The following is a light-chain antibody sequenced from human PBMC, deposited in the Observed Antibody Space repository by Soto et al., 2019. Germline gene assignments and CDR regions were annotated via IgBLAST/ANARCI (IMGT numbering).Light chain of an antibody. CDR1: QSISSH. J-gene: IGKJ4*01. V-gene: IGKV3-11*01. Sequence: EIVLTQSPATLSLTAGESATLSCRASQSISSHLAWYQQKPGQAPRLLIYGASNRATGIPARFSGRGSGTDFTLTISSLEPEDFAVYYCQQRINWPLTFGGGTKVEIK. CDR3: QQRINWPLT. CDR2: GAS.